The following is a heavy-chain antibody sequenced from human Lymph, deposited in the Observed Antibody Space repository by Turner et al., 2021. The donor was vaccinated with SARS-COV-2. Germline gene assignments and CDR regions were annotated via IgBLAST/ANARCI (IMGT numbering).Heavy chain of an antibody. V-gene: IGHV3-33*01. CDR2: IWYDGSNK. Sequence: VQLVESGGGLVQPGRSLRLSCAASGFTFSSYVMHWVRQAPGKGLEWVAVIWYDGSNKYYADSVKGRFTISRDNSKNTLYLQMNSLRAEDTAVYYCARGLGSSWYSGGFDYWGQGTLVTVSS. D-gene: IGHD6-13*01. CDR1: GFTFSSYV. J-gene: IGHJ4*02. CDR3: ARGLGSSWYSGGFDY.